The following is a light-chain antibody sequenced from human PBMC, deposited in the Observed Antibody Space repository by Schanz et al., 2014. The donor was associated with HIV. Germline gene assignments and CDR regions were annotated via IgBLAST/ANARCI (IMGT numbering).Light chain of an antibody. CDR2: DAS. V-gene: IGKV3-11*01. J-gene: IGKJ4*01. Sequence: EIVMTQSPATLSVSPGERATLSCRASQSVSSYLAWYQQKPGQAPRLLIYDASNRATGIPARFSGSGSETDFTLTISGLEPEDFAVYYCQHYGDSRGTFGGGTEVDIK. CDR3: QHYGDSRGT. CDR1: QSVSSY.